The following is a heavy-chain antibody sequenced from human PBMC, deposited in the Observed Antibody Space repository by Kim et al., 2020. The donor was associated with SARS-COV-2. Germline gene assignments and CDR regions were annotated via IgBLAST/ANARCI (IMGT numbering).Heavy chain of an antibody. CDR3: ARGRRYFDWLSPYYYYYTMDV. CDR2: MNPNSGNT. CDR1: GYTFTSYD. Sequence: ASVKVSCKASGYTFTSYDINWVRQATGQGLEWMGWMNPNSGNTGYAQKFQGRVTMTRNTYIGTAYMELSSLRSEDTAVYCCARGRRYFDWLSPYYYYYTMDVWGQGTTVTVSS. D-gene: IGHD3-9*01. J-gene: IGHJ6*02. V-gene: IGHV1-8*01.